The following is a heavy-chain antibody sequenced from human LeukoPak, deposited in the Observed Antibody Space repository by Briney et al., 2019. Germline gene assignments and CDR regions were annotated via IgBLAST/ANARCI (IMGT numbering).Heavy chain of an antibody. V-gene: IGHV3-30*04. CDR1: GFTFSSYA. Sequence: GGSLRLSCAASGFTFSSYAMHWVRQAPGKGLEWVAVISYDGSNKYYADSVKGRFTISRDNSKNTLYLQMNSLRAEDTAVYYCARESQAVAEFDYWGQGTLVTVSS. CDR2: ISYDGSNK. CDR3: ARESQAVAEFDY. J-gene: IGHJ4*02. D-gene: IGHD6-19*01.